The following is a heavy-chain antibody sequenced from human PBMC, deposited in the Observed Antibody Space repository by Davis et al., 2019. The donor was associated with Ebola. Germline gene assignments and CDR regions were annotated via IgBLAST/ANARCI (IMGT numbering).Heavy chain of an antibody. CDR1: GFTVSNYY. V-gene: IGHV3-53*01. CDR2: LYSRGSP. Sequence: PGGSLRLSCAASGFTVSNYYMSWVRQAPGKGLEWVSTLYSRGSPYYADSVKGRFIISRDISKNILYLQMNSLRGEDTAIYHCARERGCSDGVCYTRWYDPWGQGTLVTVSS. J-gene: IGHJ5*02. CDR3: ARERGCSDGVCYTRWYDP. D-gene: IGHD2-8*01.